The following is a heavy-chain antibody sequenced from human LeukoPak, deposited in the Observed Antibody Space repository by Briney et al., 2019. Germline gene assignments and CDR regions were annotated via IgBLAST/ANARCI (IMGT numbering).Heavy chain of an antibody. D-gene: IGHD1-14*01. J-gene: IGHJ4*02. CDR3: ACPSGNHLYSFDY. V-gene: IGHV4-59*12. CDR1: GGSISSYY. Sequence: SETLSLTCTVSGGSISSYYWSWIRQPPGKGLEWIGYIYYSGSTNYNPSLKSRVTISVDTSKNQFSLKLSSVTAADTAVYYCACPSGNHLYSFDYWGQGTLVTVSS. CDR2: IYYSGST.